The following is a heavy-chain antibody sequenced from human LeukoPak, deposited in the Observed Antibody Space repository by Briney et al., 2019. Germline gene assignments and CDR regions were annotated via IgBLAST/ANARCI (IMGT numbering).Heavy chain of an antibody. CDR3: ARLFQRNELNYCDSSGYSLGY. CDR1: GYTLTELS. Sequence: ASVKVSCKVSGYTLTELSMHWVRQAPGKGLEWMGGFDPEDGETIYAQKFQGRVTMTEDTSTDTAYMELSSPRSEDTAVYYCARLFQRNELNYCDSSGYSLGYWGQGTLVTVSS. CDR2: FDPEDGET. V-gene: IGHV1-24*01. D-gene: IGHD3-22*01. J-gene: IGHJ4*02.